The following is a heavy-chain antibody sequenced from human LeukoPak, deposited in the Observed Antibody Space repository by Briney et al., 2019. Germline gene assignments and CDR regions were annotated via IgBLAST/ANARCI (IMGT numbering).Heavy chain of an antibody. CDR1: GGSISSSSYY. V-gene: IGHV4-39*01. CDR2: IYYSGST. D-gene: IGHD2-15*01. CDR3: AAQPDYYCSGGSCYVPVVDY. J-gene: IGHJ4*02. Sequence: SETLSLTCTVSGGSISSSSYYWGWIRQPPGKGLEWIGSIYYSGSTYYNPSLKSRVTISVDTSKNQFSLKLSSVTAADTAVYYCAAQPDYYCSGGSCYVPVVDYWGQGTLVTVSS.